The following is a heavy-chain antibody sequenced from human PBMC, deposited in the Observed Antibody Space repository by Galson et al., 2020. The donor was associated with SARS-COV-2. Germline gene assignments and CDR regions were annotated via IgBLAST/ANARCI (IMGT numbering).Heavy chain of an antibody. Sequence: SVKVSCTASGGTFSSYAISWVRQAPGQRLEWMGGIIPIFGTANYAQKFQGRVTITADESTSTAYMELSSLRSEDTAVYYCARDPGDYYGSGSYYMNWGQGTLVTVSS. CDR3: ARDPGDYYGSGSYYMN. J-gene: IGHJ4*02. V-gene: IGHV1-69*13. CDR2: IIPIFGTA. CDR1: GGTFSSYA. D-gene: IGHD3-10*01.